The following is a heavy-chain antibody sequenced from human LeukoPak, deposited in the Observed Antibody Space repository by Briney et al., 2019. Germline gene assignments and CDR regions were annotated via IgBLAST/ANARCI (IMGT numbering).Heavy chain of an antibody. V-gene: IGHV3-43*01. D-gene: IGHD2-21*02. CDR1: GFTFDRFT. J-gene: IGHJ4*02. CDR3: AKEVDCPSDCLFFHS. CDR2: INRRGHT. Sequence: GGSLRLSCAASGFTFDRFTIHWVRQTPGKGLEWVSLINRRGHTFYADSVKGRFTISRDNSRNSVFLQMNSLRPEDTALYHCAKEVDCPSDCLFFHSWGRGTLVTVSS.